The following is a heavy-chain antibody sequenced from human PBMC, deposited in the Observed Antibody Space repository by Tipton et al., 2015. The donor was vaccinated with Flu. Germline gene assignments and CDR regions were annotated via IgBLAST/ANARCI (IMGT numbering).Heavy chain of an antibody. V-gene: IGHV4-61*05. J-gene: IGHJ4*02. D-gene: IGHD3-22*01. CDR1: GGSISSSSYY. Sequence: TLSLTCTVSGGSISSSSYYWSWIRQPPGKGLEWIGYIYYSGSTNYNPSLKSRVTISVDTSKNQFSLKLSSVTAADTAVYYCARHLYYYDSSGYFYQYFDYWGQGTLVTVSS. CDR2: IYYSGST. CDR3: ARHLYYYDSSGYFYQYFDY.